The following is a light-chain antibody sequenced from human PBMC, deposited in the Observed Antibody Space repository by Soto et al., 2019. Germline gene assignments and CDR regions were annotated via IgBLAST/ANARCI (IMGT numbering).Light chain of an antibody. V-gene: IGKV1-9*01. CDR2: EES. J-gene: IGKJ4*01. CDR3: QQVKSYPRT. Sequence: DIHLTQSPSSLSASVGDRVTITCRASLAITNNLAWYQQKPGNPPRLLIYEESTLHSGVPSRFSGRKVGTQFILTIDSLQPEDFATYYCQQVKSYPRTFGGGTKVEIK. CDR1: LAITNN.